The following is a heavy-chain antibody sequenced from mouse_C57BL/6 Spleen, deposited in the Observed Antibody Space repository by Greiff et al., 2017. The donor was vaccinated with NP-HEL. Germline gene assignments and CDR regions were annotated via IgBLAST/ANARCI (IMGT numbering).Heavy chain of an antibody. D-gene: IGHD2-1*01. CDR3: ARRSYGNYGFAY. CDR1: GYTFTSYW. CDR2: IYPSDSET. Sequence: VQLQQPGAELVRPGSSVKLSCKASGYTFTSYWMDWVKQRPGQGLEWIGNIYPSDSETHYNQKFKDKATLTVDKSSSTAYMQLGSLTSEDSAVYYCARRSYGNYGFAYWGQGTLVTVSA. V-gene: IGHV1-61*01. J-gene: IGHJ3*01.